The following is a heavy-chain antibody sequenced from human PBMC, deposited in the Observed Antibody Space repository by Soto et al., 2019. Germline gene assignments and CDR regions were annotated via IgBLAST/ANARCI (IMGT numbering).Heavy chain of an antibody. Sequence: ASVKVSCKASGYTLTGYYMYWVRQAPGQGLEWMGRINPNGGATNYAQKFQGRVTMTRDTSIKTAYMELSGLKSDDTAVYYCARVWVGASIDGMDVWGLGTTVTVSS. J-gene: IGHJ6*02. CDR2: INPNGGAT. V-gene: IGHV1-2*06. D-gene: IGHD1-26*01. CDR1: GYTLTGYY. CDR3: ARVWVGASIDGMDV.